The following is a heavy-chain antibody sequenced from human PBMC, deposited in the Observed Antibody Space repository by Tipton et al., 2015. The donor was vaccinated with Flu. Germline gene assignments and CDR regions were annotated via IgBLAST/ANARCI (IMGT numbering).Heavy chain of an antibody. CDR3: AKDHAYDWRSFDY. CDR2: TSYDGREK. J-gene: IGHJ4*02. Sequence: SLRLSCAASGFSFSSYGMHWVRQAPGKGLEWVAVTSYDGREKYYGDSVKGRFTISRDNSKNILYLQMNSLRTEDTALYYCAKDHAYDWRSFDYWGQGTLVTVSS. D-gene: IGHD3-16*01. V-gene: IGHV3-30*18. CDR1: GFSFSSYG.